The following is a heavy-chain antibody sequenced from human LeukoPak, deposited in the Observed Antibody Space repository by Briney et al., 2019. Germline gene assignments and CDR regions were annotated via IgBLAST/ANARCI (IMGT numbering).Heavy chain of an antibody. J-gene: IGHJ4*02. Sequence: GGSLRLSCAASGFTFSSYGMSWVRQAPGKGLEWVSAISGSGGSTYYADSVKGRFTISRDNSKSTLYLQMNSLRAEDTAVYYCAKDAFGGNSIGLFDYWGQGTLVTVSS. D-gene: IGHD4-23*01. CDR1: GFTFSSYG. CDR3: AKDAFGGNSIGLFDY. CDR2: ISGSGGST. V-gene: IGHV3-23*01.